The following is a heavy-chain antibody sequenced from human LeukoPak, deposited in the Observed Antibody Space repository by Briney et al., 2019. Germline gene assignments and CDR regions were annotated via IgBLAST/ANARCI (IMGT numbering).Heavy chain of an antibody. J-gene: IGHJ4*02. CDR2: INGDGSST. CDR1: GFTLSAHG. CDR3: ARVVYCSRTSCPLDC. V-gene: IGHV3-74*01. D-gene: IGHD2-2*01. Sequence: QTGGSLRLSCAASGFTLSAHGMHWVRHAPGKGLVWVSRINGDGSSTTYADSVKGRFTISRDNAKNTLYLQMNSLRAEDTAVYYCARVVYCSRTSCPLDCWGQGTLVTVSS.